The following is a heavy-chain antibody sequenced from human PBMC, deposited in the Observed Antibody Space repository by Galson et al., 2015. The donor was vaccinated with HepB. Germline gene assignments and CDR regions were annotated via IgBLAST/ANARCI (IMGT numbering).Heavy chain of an antibody. D-gene: IGHD1-26*01. CDR2: ISYDGSNK. V-gene: IGHV3-30*18. J-gene: IGHJ6*02. CDR1: GFTFSSYG. Sequence: SLRLSCAASGFTFSSYGMHWVRQAPGKGPEWVAVISYDGSNKYYADSVKGRFTISRDNSKNTLYLQMNSLRAEDTAVYYCAKDRSVGAPYTAPYYYGMDVWGQGTTVTVSS. CDR3: AKDRSVGAPYTAPYYYGMDV.